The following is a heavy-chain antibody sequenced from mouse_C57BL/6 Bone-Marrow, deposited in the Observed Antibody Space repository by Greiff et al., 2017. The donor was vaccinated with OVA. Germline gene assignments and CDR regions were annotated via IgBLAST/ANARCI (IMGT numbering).Heavy chain of an antibody. CDR1: GYAFTNYL. V-gene: IGHV1-54*01. D-gene: IGHD2-1*01. CDR3: ARSRGNYYFDY. CDR2: INPGRGGT. Sequence: QVQLQQSGAELVRPGTSVKVSCKASGYAFTNYLLEWVKQRPGQGLEWIGVINPGRGGTNYNEKFKGQATLTADKSSSTAYMQLSSLTSEDSAVYFCARSRGNYYFDYWGQGTTLTVSS. J-gene: IGHJ2*01.